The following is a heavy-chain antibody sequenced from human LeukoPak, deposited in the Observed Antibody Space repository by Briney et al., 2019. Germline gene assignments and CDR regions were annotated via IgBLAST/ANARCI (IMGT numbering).Heavy chain of an antibody. CDR3: AKLGVNYCDSSGRWDY. D-gene: IGHD3-22*01. CDR1: GFTFSSYG. CDR2: ISYDGSNK. Sequence: GGSLRLSCAASGFTFSSYGMHWVRQAPGKGLEWVAVISYDGSNKYYADSVKGRFTISRDNSKNTLYLQMNSLRAEDTAVYYCAKLGVNYCDSSGRWDYWGQGTLVTVSS. J-gene: IGHJ4*02. V-gene: IGHV3-30*18.